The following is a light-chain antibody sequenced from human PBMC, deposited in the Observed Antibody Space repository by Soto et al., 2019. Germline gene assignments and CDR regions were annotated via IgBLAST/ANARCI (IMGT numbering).Light chain of an antibody. CDR1: QSISNN. V-gene: IGKV3-15*01. CDR3: QQYNNWPPRT. Sequence: EIVMTQSPATLSVSPGERATLSCRASQSISNNLAWYQQKPGQAPSLLIYGASTRATGIQARFSGSGSGTEFTLTISSLQSEDSAVYYCQQYNNWPPRTFGQGTKLEIK. CDR2: GAS. J-gene: IGKJ2*01.